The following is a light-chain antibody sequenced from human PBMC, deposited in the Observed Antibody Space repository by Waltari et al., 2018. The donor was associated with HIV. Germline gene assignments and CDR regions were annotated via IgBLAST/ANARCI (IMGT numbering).Light chain of an antibody. CDR3: SSFAGTHKL. J-gene: IGLJ2*01. CDR2: EVT. Sequence: QSALTQSPSASGSPGQSVNISCTGANGDISDYNYVSWYQQHSDRPPKLIMFEVTKRPSGVPDRFSGSKSGNTASLFVSGLQPEDEATYFCSSFAGTHKLFGGGTKLTVL. V-gene: IGLV2-8*01. CDR1: NGDISDYNY.